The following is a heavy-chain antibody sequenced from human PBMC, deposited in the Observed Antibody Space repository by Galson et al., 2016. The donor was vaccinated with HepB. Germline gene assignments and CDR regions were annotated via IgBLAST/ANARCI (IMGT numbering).Heavy chain of an antibody. CDR1: GFTFSTYN. J-gene: IGHJ6*02. V-gene: IGHV3-21*01. D-gene: IGHD2-2*02. CDR2: ISNSNSYI. Sequence: SLRLSCAASGFTFSTYNMNWVRQAPGKGLEWVSSISNSNSYIYSTDSVKGRFTISRDNAKNSLYLQMNSLRAEDTAVYYCARDFGYCSSTSCYKGGLFYYYGMDVWGQGTTVTVSS. CDR3: ARDFGYCSSTSCYKGGLFYYYGMDV.